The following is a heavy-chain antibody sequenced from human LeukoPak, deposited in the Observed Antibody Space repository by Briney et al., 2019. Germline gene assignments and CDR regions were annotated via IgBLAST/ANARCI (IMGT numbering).Heavy chain of an antibody. Sequence: NASETLSLTCSVSGVSIRSSYWSWIRQPPGKGLEWIGYIYYSGSTNYNRSLKSRVTISVDTSKNQFSLKLSSVTAADTAVYYCARVGDPDWFDPWGQGTLVTVSS. V-gene: IGHV4-59*12. D-gene: IGHD3-10*01. J-gene: IGHJ5*02. CDR2: IYYSGST. CDR1: GVSIRSSY. CDR3: ARVGDPDWFDP.